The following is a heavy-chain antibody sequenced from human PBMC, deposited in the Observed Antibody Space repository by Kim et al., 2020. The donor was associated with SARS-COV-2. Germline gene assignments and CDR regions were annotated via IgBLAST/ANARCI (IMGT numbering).Heavy chain of an antibody. J-gene: IGHJ6*02. CDR3: ARDASGYSSGWTYYYYGMDV. V-gene: IGHV3-30*07. Sequence: GRVTISRDNSKNTLYLQMSSLRAEDKAVYYCARDASGYSSGWTYYYYGMDVWGQGTTVTVSS. D-gene: IGHD6-25*01.